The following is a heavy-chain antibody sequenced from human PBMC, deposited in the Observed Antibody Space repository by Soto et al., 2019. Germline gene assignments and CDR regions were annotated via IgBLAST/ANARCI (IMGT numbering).Heavy chain of an antibody. CDR1: GFTFSSYG. Sequence: QVQLVESGGGVVQPGRSLRLCCAASGFTFSSYGMHWVRQAPGKGLEWVAVIWYDGSNKYYADSVKGRFTISRDNSKNTLYLQMNSLRAEDTAVYYCARSPQSTWGQGTLVTVSS. CDR2: IWYDGSNK. CDR3: ARSPQST. V-gene: IGHV3-33*01. J-gene: IGHJ5*02.